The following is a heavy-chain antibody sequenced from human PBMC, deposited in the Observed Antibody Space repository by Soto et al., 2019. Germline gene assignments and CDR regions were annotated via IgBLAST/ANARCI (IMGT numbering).Heavy chain of an antibody. CDR2: IHHIGST. CDR3: AREGSAGGLLNAFDV. D-gene: IGHD6-13*01. V-gene: IGHV4-31*03. J-gene: IGHJ4*02. CDR1: GGSISSGDYY. Sequence: PSETLSLTCTVSGGSISSGDYYWSWIRQHPGKGLEWIGYIHHIGSTFYNPSLKTRVTILADTSKNQISLKLSSVTAADTALYHCAREGSAGGLLNAFDVWGQGTLVTVSS.